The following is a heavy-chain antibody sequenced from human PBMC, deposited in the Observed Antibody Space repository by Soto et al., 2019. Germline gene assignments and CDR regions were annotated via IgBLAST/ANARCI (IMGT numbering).Heavy chain of an antibody. Sequence: ASVKVSCKASGYTFTNYAMHWVRQAPGQRLEWMGWINAGTGNTKYSQKFQGRVTITRDTSASTAYMELSSLRSEDTAVYYCARVDSGFSGSHYIDYFNYWGQGALVTVSS. D-gene: IGHD1-26*01. CDR1: GYTFTNYA. CDR2: INAGTGNT. J-gene: IGHJ4*02. CDR3: ARVDSGFSGSHYIDYFNY. V-gene: IGHV1-3*01.